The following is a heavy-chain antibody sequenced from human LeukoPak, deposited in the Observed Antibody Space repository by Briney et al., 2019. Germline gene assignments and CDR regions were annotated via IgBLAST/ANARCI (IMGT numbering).Heavy chain of an antibody. CDR2: IYYSGST. CDR1: GGSISSYY. J-gene: IGHJ4*02. CDR3: ARARTGYYHFDY. Sequence: SETLSLTCTVSGGSISSYYWSWIRQPPGKGLEWIGYIYYSGSTNYNPSLKSRVTISVDTSKNQFSLKLSSVTAADTDVYYCARARTGYYHFDYWGQGTLVTVSS. D-gene: IGHD3-9*01. V-gene: IGHV4-59*01.